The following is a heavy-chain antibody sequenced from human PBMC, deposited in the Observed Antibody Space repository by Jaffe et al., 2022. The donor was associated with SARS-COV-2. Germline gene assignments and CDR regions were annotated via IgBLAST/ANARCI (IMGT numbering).Heavy chain of an antibody. D-gene: IGHD2-15*01. V-gene: IGHV3-9*01. Sequence: EVQLVESGGGLVQPGRSLRLSCAASGFTFDDYAMHWVRQAPGKGLEWVSGISWNSGSIGYADSVKGRFTISRDNAKNSLYLQMNSLRAEDTALYYCAKDNFPNAGSGWFDPWGQGTLVTVSS. CDR3: AKDNFPNAGSGWFDP. CDR2: ISWNSGSI. CDR1: GFTFDDYA. J-gene: IGHJ5*02.